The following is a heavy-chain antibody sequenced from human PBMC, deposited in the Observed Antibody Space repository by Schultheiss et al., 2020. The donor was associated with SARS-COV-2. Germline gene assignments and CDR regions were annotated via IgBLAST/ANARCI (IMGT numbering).Heavy chain of an antibody. CDR3: AKDLAAAGFPHNWFDP. Sequence: GGSLRLSCAASGFTFDDYAMHWVRQAPGKGLEWVSAISGSGGSTYYADSVKGRFTISRDNSKNTLYLQMNSLRAEDTAVYYCAKDLAAAGFPHNWFDPWGQGTLVTVSS. CDR2: ISGSGGST. CDR1: GFTFDDYA. V-gene: IGHV3-23*01. J-gene: IGHJ5*02. D-gene: IGHD6-13*01.